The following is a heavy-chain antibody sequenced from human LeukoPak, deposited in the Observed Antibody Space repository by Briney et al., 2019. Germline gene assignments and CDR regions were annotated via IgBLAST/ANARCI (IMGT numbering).Heavy chain of an antibody. CDR3: SRVGYTYKTRAL. CDR2: IYSDGRT. Sequence: GGSLRLSCAASGFTFSSYAMSWVRQAPGKGLEWVSAIYSDGRTYYADSVRGRFTISRDIPKSTLYLQMSSLRAEDTAVYFCSRVGYTYKTRALWGQGTLVTVSS. D-gene: IGHD5-18*01. V-gene: IGHV3-66*01. CDR1: GFTFSSYA. J-gene: IGHJ4*02.